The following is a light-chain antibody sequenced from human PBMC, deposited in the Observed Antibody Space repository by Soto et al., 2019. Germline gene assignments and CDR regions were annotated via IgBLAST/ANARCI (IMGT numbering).Light chain of an antibody. CDR3: QQSLTMPIT. V-gene: IGKV1-33*01. CDR1: QDVSNY. CDR2: DAS. J-gene: IGKJ5*01. Sequence: DIQMTQSPSSLSASVGDRVTITCQASQDVSNYLNWYQQKLGKAPKLLIYDASNLETGVPSRFSGSGSRTEFTLTIADLQPDDFRTYYCQQSLTMPITFGHGTR.